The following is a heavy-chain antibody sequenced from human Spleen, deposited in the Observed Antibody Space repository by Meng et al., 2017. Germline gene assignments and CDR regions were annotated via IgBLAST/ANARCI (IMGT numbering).Heavy chain of an antibody. CDR1: GGSISSSSYY. Sequence: SETLSLTCTVSGGSISSSSYYWGWLRQPPGKGREWIGSIYYSGNTYYNPSLKSRVTISVDTSKNQFTLKLSSVTAADTAVYYCARLWGYCSGGSCNWFDHWGQGTLVTVSS. CDR2: IYYSGNT. V-gene: IGHV4-39*06. J-gene: IGHJ5*02. D-gene: IGHD2-15*01. CDR3: ARLWGYCSGGSCNWFDH.